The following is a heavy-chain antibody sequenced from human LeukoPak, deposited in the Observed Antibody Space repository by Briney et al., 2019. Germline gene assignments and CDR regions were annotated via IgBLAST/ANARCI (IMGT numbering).Heavy chain of an antibody. CDR2: ISYDGSNK. V-gene: IGHV3-30*18. D-gene: IGHD6-13*01. J-gene: IGHJ3*02. Sequence: GGSLRLSCAASGFTFSSYGMHWVRQAPGEGLEWVAVISYDGSNKYYADSVKGRFTISRDNSKNTLYLQMSSLRPEDTAVYYCVKGRSGSSWYGQDAFDIWGQGTMVTVSS. CDR3: VKGRSGSSWYGQDAFDI. CDR1: GFTFSSYG.